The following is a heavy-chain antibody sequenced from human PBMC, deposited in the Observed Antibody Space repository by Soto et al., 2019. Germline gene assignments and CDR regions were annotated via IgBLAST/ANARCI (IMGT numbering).Heavy chain of an antibody. CDR1: GGSISSSSYY. V-gene: IGHV4-39*02. CDR3: ARDVLVAAHPEGSSP. Sequence: SETLSLTCTVSGGSISSSSYYWGWIRQPPGKGLEWIGSIYYSGSTYYNPSLKSRVTISVDTSKNQFSLKLSSVTAADTAVYSWARDVLVAAHPEGSSPCGQETLVPVSA. J-gene: IGHJ5*02. D-gene: IGHD2-15*01. CDR2: IYYSGST.